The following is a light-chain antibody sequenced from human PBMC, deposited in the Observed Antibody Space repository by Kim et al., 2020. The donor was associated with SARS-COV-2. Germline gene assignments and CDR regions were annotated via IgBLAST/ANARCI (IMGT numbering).Light chain of an antibody. CDR3: QQYNSYLTWT. CDR2: KAS. Sequence: DIQMTQSPSTLSASVGDRVTITCRASQSISSWLAWYQQKPGKAPKLLIYKASSLESGVPSRFSGSGSGTEFTLTISSLQPDDFATYYCQQYNSYLTWTFGQETKVDI. J-gene: IGKJ1*01. V-gene: IGKV1-5*03. CDR1: QSISSW.